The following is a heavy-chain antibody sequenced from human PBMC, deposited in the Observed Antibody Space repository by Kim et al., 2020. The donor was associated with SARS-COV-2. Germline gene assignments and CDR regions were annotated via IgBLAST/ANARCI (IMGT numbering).Heavy chain of an antibody. CDR1: GFTFSSYG. D-gene: IGHD3-22*01. CDR3: ARDGPPITMIVVVIRQGFDY. V-gene: IGHV3-33*05. CDR2: ISYDGSNK. J-gene: IGHJ4*02. Sequence: GGSLRLSCAASGFTFSSYGMHWVRQAPGKGLEWVAVISYDGSNKYYADSVKGRFTISRDNSKNTLYLQMNSLRAEDTAVYYCARDGPPITMIVVVIRQGFDYWGQETLVTVSS.